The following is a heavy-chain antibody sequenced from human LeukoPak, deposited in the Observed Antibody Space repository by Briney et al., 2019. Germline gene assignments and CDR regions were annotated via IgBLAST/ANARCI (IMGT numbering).Heavy chain of an antibody. Sequence: PGGSLRLSCAASGFTFSSYGMHWVRQAPGKGLERVANIKQDGSEKYYVDSVKGRFTISRDNAKNSLYLQMNSLRAEDTAVYYCARDRREPTYYYYYGMDVWGQGTTVTVSS. D-gene: IGHD1-26*01. CDR2: IKQDGSEK. J-gene: IGHJ6*02. CDR1: GFTFSSYG. V-gene: IGHV3-7*01. CDR3: ARDRREPTYYYYYGMDV.